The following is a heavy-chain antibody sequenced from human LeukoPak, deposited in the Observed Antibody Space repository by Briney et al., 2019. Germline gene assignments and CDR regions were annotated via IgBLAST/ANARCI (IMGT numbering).Heavy chain of an antibody. CDR3: ARVKRDSSGWYEFDY. CDR2: IHTNGDT. J-gene: IGHJ4*02. Sequence: GGPLRFSFGALGLIFATYELPWFGKFPGKGLEWSSGIHTNGDTHYPGSVKGRFTISKENAKNSLYLQMNSLRAGDTAVYYCARVKRDSSGWYEFDYWGQGTLVTVSS. V-gene: IGHV3-13*01. D-gene: IGHD6-19*01. CDR1: GLIFATYE.